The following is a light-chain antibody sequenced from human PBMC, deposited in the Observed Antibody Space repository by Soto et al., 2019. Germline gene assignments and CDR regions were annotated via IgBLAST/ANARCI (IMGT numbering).Light chain of an antibody. CDR2: GAS. CDR3: QQYGSSPFT. Sequence: EIVLTQSPGTLSLSPGERAALSCRPSQSVSSFLAWYQQKPGQAPRLLIYGASSRAAGIPDRFSGSGSGTDFTLSISRLEPEDFAVYYCQQYGSSPFTFGGGTKVDIK. J-gene: IGKJ4*01. CDR1: QSVSSF. V-gene: IGKV3-20*01.